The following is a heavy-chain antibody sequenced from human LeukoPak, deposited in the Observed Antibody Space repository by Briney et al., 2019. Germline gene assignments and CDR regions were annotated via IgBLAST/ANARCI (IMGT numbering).Heavy chain of an antibody. CDR1: GYTFTSYY. CDR3: ARDSPRGYSYGSLDY. Sequence: ASVKVFCKASGYTFTSYYMNWVRQAPGQGLEWMGIINPSGGSTSFAQKFQGRVTMTRDTSTSTVYMEVSSLRSEDTAVYYCARDSPRGYSYGSLDYWGQGTLVTVSS. CDR2: INPSGGST. D-gene: IGHD5-18*01. V-gene: IGHV1-46*01. J-gene: IGHJ4*02.